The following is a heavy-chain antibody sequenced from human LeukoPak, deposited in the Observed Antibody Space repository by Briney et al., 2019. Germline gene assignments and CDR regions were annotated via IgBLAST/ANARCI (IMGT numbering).Heavy chain of an antibody. V-gene: IGHV3-33*01. Sequence: GGSLRLSCAASGFTFSSYGVHWVRQAPGKGLEWVAVIWYDGSNKYYADSVKGRFTISRDNSKNTLYLQMNSLRAEDTAVYYCAREVTMVRGGEVGRLDHWGQGTLVTVSS. CDR1: GFTFSSYG. CDR3: AREVTMVRGGEVGRLDH. J-gene: IGHJ4*02. CDR2: IWYDGSNK. D-gene: IGHD3-10*01.